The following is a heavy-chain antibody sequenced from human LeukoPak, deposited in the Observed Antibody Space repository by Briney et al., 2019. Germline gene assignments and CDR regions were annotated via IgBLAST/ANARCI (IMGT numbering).Heavy chain of an antibody. J-gene: IGHJ5*02. D-gene: IGHD2-2*03. V-gene: IGHV3-23*01. CDR1: GFTFSSYA. CDR2: ISGSGGST. CDR3: AKVRGFGYCSSTSCYGAWFDP. Sequence: GGSLRLSCAASGFTFSSYAMSWVHQAPGKGLGWVSAISGSGGSTYYADSVKGRFTISRDNSKNTLYLQMNSLRAEDTAVYYCAKVRGFGYCSSTSCYGAWFDPWGQGTLVTVSS.